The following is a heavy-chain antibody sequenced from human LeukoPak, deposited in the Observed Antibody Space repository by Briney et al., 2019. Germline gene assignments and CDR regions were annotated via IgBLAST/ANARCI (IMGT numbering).Heavy chain of an antibody. V-gene: IGHV4-34*01. CDR1: GGSFSGYY. CDR3: ARGSMATKHPHYFDY. D-gene: IGHD5-24*01. CDR2: INHSGST. Sequence: PSETLSLTCAVYGGSFSGYYWSWIRQPPGKGLEWIGEINHSGSTNYNPSLKSRVTISVDTSKNQFSLKLSSVTAVDTAVYYCARGSMATKHPHYFDYWGQGTLITVSS. J-gene: IGHJ4*02.